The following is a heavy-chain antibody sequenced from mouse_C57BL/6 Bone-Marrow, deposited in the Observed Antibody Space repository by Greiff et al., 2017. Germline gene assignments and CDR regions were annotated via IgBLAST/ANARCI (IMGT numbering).Heavy chain of an antibody. D-gene: IGHD1-1*01. CDR2: IDPEDGDT. J-gene: IGHJ2*01. Sequence: EVKLVESGAELVRPGASVKLSCTASGFNIKDDYMHWVKQRPEQGLEWIGWIDPEDGDTEYASKFQGKATITADTSSNTAYLQLSSLTSEDTAVYYCTWYYGSSYYYWGQGTTLTVSS. CDR3: TWYYGSSYYY. CDR1: GFNIKDDY. V-gene: IGHV14-4*01.